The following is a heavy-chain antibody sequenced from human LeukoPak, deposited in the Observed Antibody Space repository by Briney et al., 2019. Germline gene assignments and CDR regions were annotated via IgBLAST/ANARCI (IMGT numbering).Heavy chain of an antibody. J-gene: IGHJ4*02. CDR2: ISGGGEYT. V-gene: IGHV3-23*01. CDR1: GFTFSDYA. CDR3: AKDKRGGRDYVYFDY. D-gene: IGHD4-17*01. Sequence: GGSLRLSCAASGFTFSDYAMNWVRQAPGKGLEWVSTISGGGEYTRYADPVQGRFIVSRDNSKNTVYLQMTSLRVGDTAVYFCAKDKRGGRDYVYFDYWGQGTLVTVSS.